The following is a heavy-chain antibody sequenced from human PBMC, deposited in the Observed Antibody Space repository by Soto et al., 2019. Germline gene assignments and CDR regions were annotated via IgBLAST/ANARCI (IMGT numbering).Heavy chain of an antibody. J-gene: IGHJ4*02. Sequence: SETLSLTCAVSGGSISSSNWWSWVRQPPGKGLEGIGEIYYSGSTNYNPSLKSRVTISVDTSKNQFSLKLSSVTAADTAVYYCARRGSYGYSYWGQGTLVTVSS. V-gene: IGHV4-4*02. CDR3: ARRGSYGYSY. CDR1: GGSISSSNW. CDR2: IYYSGST. D-gene: IGHD5-18*01.